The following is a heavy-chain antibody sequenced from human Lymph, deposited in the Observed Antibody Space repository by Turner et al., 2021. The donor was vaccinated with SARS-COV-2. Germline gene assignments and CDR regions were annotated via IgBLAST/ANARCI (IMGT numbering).Heavy chain of an antibody. CDR2: ISSSSTYT. Sequence: QVQLLVSGGGLVKPGGSLRLSCAASGFTFSDYFMSWIRQAPGKGLEWVSYISSSSTYTNYADSVKGRFTISRDNAKNSLYLKMNSLRAEDTAVYYCARPGGPYYYYGMDVWGQGTTVTVSS. D-gene: IGHD3-16*01. V-gene: IGHV3-11*03. CDR1: GFTFSDYF. J-gene: IGHJ6*02. CDR3: ARPGGPYYYYGMDV.